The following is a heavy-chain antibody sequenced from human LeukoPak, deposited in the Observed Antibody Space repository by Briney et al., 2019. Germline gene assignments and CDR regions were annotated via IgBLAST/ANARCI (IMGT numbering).Heavy chain of an antibody. Sequence: ASVKVSCKTSGQTFTSFGFSWVRQAPGQGLEWMGWISAYNGDTRYPQKLQGRVTMTRDTSISTAYMELSRLRSDDTAVYYCARGGSSGWYVQNYFDTWGQGTLVTVSS. J-gene: IGHJ5*02. V-gene: IGHV1-18*01. D-gene: IGHD6-19*01. CDR3: ARGGSSGWYVQNYFDT. CDR1: GQTFTSFG. CDR2: ISAYNGDT.